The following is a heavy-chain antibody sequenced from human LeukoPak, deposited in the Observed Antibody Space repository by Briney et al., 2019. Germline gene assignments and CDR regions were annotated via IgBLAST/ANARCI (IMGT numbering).Heavy chain of an antibody. D-gene: IGHD2-2*02. J-gene: IGHJ4*02. V-gene: IGHV1-69*04. Sequence: GASVKVSCTASGGTFSSYAISWVRQAPGQGLEWMGRIIPILGIANYAQKFQGRVTITADKSTSTAYMELSSLRSEDTAVYYCARERAYCSSTSCYRGNYFDYWGQGTLVTVSS. CDR2: IIPILGIA. CDR1: GGTFSSYA. CDR3: ARERAYCSSTSCYRGNYFDY.